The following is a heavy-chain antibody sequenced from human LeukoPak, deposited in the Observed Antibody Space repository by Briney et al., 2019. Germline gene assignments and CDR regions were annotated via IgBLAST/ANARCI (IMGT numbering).Heavy chain of an antibody. V-gene: IGHV3-23*01. CDR2: ISGSGGST. D-gene: IGHD3-22*01. Sequence: GGSLRLSCAASGFTFSSYGMSWVRQAPGKGLEWVSAISGSGGSTYYADSVKGRFTISRDNSKNTLHLQMNSLRAEDTAVYYCALDYYDSSGFWGQGTLVIVSS. J-gene: IGHJ4*02. CDR1: GFTFSSYG. CDR3: ALDYYDSSGF.